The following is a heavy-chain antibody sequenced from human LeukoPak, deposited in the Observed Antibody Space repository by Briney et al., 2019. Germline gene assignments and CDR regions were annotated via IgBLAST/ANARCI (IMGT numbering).Heavy chain of an antibody. J-gene: IGHJ4*02. Sequence: GGSLRLSCAASGFTFSSYSMNWVRQAPGKGLEWVSSISSSSSYIYYADSVKGRFTISRDNAKNSLYLQMNSLRAEDTAVYYCARAYGDYEGFDYWGQGTLVTVSS. D-gene: IGHD4-17*01. V-gene: IGHV3-21*01. CDR2: ISSSSSYI. CDR1: GFTFSSYS. CDR3: ARAYGDYEGFDY.